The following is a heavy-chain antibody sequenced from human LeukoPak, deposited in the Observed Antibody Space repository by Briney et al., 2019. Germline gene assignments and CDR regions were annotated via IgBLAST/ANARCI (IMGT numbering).Heavy chain of an antibody. CDR3: AKDGVLRFLEWSGGYFDY. D-gene: IGHD3-3*01. CDR1: GFTFSSYA. CDR2: ITGNGGST. V-gene: IGHV3-23*01. J-gene: IGHJ4*02. Sequence: GGSLRLSCAASGFTFSSYAMSWVRQAPGKGLEWVSAITGNGGSTYYADSVKGRFTISRDNSKNTLYLQMNSLRAEDTAVYYCAKDGVLRFLEWSGGYFDYWGQGTLVTVSS.